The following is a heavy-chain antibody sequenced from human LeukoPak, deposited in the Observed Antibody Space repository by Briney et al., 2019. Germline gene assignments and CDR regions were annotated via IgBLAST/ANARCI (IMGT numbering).Heavy chain of an antibody. D-gene: IGHD3-10*01. CDR2: IYYSGST. J-gene: IGHJ5*02. CDR1: GGSISSGGYY. Sequence: SETLPLTCTVSGGSISSGGYYWSWIRQHPGKGLEWIGYIYYSGSTYYNPSLKSRVTISVDTSKNQFSLKLSSVTAADTAVYYCARYYYGSGSPGDNWFDPWGQGTLVTVSS. CDR3: ARYYYGSGSPGDNWFDP. V-gene: IGHV4-31*03.